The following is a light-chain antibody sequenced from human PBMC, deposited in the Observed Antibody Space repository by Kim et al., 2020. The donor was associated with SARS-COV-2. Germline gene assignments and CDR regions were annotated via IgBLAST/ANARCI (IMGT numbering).Light chain of an antibody. CDR2: GNS. J-gene: IGLJ2*01. CDR3: QSWDSSHVV. V-gene: IGLV1-40*01. CDR1: SSNIGAGYD. Sequence: QSVLTQPPSVSGAPGQRVTISCTGSSSNIGAGYDVHWYQQLPGTAPKLLIYGNSNRPSGVPDRFSGSKSGTSASLAITGLLAEDEADYYCQSWDSSHVVFGGGTKLTVL.